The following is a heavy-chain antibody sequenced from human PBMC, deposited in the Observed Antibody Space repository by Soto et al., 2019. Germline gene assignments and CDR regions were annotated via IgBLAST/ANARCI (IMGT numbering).Heavy chain of an antibody. CDR3: VRGGGGGLFDP. CDR1: GFTFGDSY. Sequence: GGSLRLSCAVSGFTFGDSYMSWIRQAPGKGLEWLSYISPGSRYPAYADSVKGRFTISRDNAKRTLYLQMMSLTAEDTAIYYCVRGGGGGLFDPWGQGTMVTVSS. J-gene: IGHJ5*02. CDR2: ISPGSRYP. D-gene: IGHD2-15*01. V-gene: IGHV3-11*06.